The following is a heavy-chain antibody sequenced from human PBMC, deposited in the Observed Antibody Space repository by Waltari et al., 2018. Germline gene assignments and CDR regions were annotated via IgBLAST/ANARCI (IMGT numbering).Heavy chain of an antibody. Sequence: QVQLQQWGAGLLKPSETLSLTCAVYGGSFSGYYWSWIRQPPGKGREWIGEINNRGSTNYNPSRKGRVTISVDTSKNQFSLKLSSVTAADTAVYYCARGASRYDYVWGSYRKGMYYFDYWGQGTLVTVSS. CDR3: ARGASRYDYVWGSYRKGMYYFDY. CDR1: GGSFSGYY. V-gene: IGHV4-34*01. D-gene: IGHD3-16*02. CDR2: INNRGST. J-gene: IGHJ4*02.